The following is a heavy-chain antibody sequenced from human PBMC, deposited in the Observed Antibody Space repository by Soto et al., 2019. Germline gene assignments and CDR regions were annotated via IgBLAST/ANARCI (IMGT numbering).Heavy chain of an antibody. CDR3: AKDLSYYGYSSWDY. Sequence: PGGSLRLSCAASGFTFSSYAMSWVRQAPGKGLEWVSAISGSGGSTYYADSVKGRFTISRDNSKNTLYLQMNSLRAEDTAVYYCAKDLSYYGYSSWDYWGQGTLVTVSS. D-gene: IGHD1-26*01. J-gene: IGHJ4*02. CDR1: GFTFSSYA. V-gene: IGHV3-23*01. CDR2: ISGSGGST.